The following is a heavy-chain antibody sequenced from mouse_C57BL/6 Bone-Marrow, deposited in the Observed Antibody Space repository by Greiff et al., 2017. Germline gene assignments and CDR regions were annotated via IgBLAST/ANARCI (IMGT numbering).Heavy chain of an antibody. CDR1: GYTFTSYW. CDR2: IHPNSGST. CDR3: ARVHYYGSSYWYFDV. Sequence: QVQLQQPGAELVKPGALVKLSCKASGYTFTSYWMHWVKQRPGQGLEWIGMIHPNSGSTNYNEKFKSKATLTVDKSSSTAYMQLSSLTSEHAAVYYGARVHYYGSSYWYFDVWGTGTTVTVSS. V-gene: IGHV1-64*01. J-gene: IGHJ1*03. D-gene: IGHD1-1*01.